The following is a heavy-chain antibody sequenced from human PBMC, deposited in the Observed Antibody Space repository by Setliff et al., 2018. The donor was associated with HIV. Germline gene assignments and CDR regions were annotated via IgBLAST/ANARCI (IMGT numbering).Heavy chain of an antibody. CDR3: ARALTTINEDGFHI. CDR2: IYANGYT. CDR1: GDSISSGSFH. J-gene: IGHJ3*02. D-gene: IGHD4-17*01. Sequence: SETLSLTCSVSGDSISSGSFHWTWIRQSAGKGLEWIGHIYANGYTNYNPSLKSRVTISVDTSKNQFSLRLDSVTATDTALYFCARALTTINEDGFHIWGQGTVVTVSS. V-gene: IGHV4-61*09.